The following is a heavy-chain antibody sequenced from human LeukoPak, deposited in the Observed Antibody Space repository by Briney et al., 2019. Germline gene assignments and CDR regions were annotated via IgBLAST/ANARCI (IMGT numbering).Heavy chain of an antibody. J-gene: IGHJ4*02. D-gene: IGHD3-10*01. CDR3: ARDLPYGSGSYYAFDY. V-gene: IGHV3-11*01. Sequence: PGGSLRLSCAASGFTFSDYYMSWIRQAPGKGLEWVSYISSSGSTIYYADSVKGRFTISRDNAKNSLYLQMNSLRAEDTAVYYCARDLPYGSGSYYAFDYWGQGILVTVSS. CDR1: GFTFSDYY. CDR2: ISSSGSTI.